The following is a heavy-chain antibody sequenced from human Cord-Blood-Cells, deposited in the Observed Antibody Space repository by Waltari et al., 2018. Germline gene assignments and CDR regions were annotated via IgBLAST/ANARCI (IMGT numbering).Heavy chain of an antibody. CDR3: ARDKENWNFDY. CDR1: GFTYSSYE. J-gene: IGHJ4*02. Sequence: EVQLVESGGGLVKTGGSLRLSCAASGFTYSSYEMNWVRQAPGKGREWVSYISRSGSTIYYADSVKGRFTISRDNAKNSLYLQMNSLRAEDTAVYYCARDKENWNFDYWGQGTLVTVSS. V-gene: IGHV3-48*03. CDR2: ISRSGSTI. D-gene: IGHD1-1*01.